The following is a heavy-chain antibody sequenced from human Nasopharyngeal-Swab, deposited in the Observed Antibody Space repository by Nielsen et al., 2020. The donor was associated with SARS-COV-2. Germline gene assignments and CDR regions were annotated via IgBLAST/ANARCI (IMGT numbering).Heavy chain of an antibody. CDR3: ASLSSSSGFFDY. J-gene: IGHJ4*02. CDR2: IKQDGSEK. D-gene: IGHD6-13*01. V-gene: IGHV3-7*01. Sequence: ETLSLTCAASGFTFSSYWMSWVRQAPGKGLEWVANIKQDGSEKYYVDSVKGRFTISRDNAKNSLYLQMNSLRAEDTAVYYCASLSSSSGFFDYWGQGTLVTVPQ. CDR1: GFTFSSYW.